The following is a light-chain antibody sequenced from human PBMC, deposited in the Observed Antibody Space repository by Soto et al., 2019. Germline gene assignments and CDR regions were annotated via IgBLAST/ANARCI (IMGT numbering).Light chain of an antibody. Sequence: EIVMTQSPATLSVSPGERATLSCRASQSVSSNLAWYQQKPGQAPRLLIYGASTRATGIPARFSGSGSGTEFTLTFISLQSEDFAVYYCQQYNNWLGTFGQGTKVDIK. J-gene: IGKJ1*01. CDR3: QQYNNWLGT. CDR2: GAS. CDR1: QSVSSN. V-gene: IGKV3-15*01.